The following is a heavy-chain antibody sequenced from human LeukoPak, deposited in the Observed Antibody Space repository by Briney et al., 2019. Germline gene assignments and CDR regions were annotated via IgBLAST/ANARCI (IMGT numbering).Heavy chain of an antibody. CDR1: GYTFTSYA. D-gene: IGHD4-17*01. Sequence: ASVKVSCKASGYTFTSYAMHWVRQAPGQRLEWMGWINAGSGNTKYSQKFQGRVTITRDTSASTAYMELSSLRSEDTAVYYCARTYDYGDYSFDYWGQGTLVTVSS. J-gene: IGHJ4*02. CDR3: ARTYDYGDYSFDY. V-gene: IGHV1-3*01. CDR2: INAGSGNT.